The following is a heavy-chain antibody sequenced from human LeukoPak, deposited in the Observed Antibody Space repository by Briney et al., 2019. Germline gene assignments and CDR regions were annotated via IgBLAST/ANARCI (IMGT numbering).Heavy chain of an antibody. CDR2: IYYSGST. CDR3: ARDYGSGNSQIFDY. D-gene: IGHD3-10*01. Sequence: PSETLSLTCSVSGGSISNYHWSWIRQPPGKGLEWIGYIYYSGSTNYNPSLKSRVTMSVDTSKNQFSLKMSSVTAADTAIYYCARDYGSGNSQIFDYWGQGTLVTVSS. CDR1: GGSISNYH. J-gene: IGHJ4*02. V-gene: IGHV4-59*01.